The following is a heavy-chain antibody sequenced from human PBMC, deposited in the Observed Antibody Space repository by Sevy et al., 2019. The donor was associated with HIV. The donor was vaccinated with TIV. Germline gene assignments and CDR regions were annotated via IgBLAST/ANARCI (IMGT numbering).Heavy chain of an antibody. D-gene: IGHD4-4*01. J-gene: IGHJ6*02. V-gene: IGHV1-69*13. CDR2: IIPIFGTA. CDR1: GGTFSSYA. Sequence: ASVKVSCKASGGTFSSYAISWVRQAPGQGLEWMGGIIPIFGTANYAQKFQGRVTITADESTSTAYMELSSLRSEDTAVYYCARKSLQDYSNYFYYYGMDVWGQGTTVTVSS. CDR3: ARKSLQDYSNYFYYYGMDV.